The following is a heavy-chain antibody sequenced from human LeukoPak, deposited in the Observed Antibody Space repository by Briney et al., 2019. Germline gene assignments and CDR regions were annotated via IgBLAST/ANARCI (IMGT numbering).Heavy chain of an antibody. CDR2: ISYDGSNK. J-gene: IGHJ4*02. D-gene: IGHD3-16*02. Sequence: GGSLRLYCAASGFTFSSYGMHWVRQAPGKGLEWVAVISYDGSNKYYADSVKGRFTITRDNSKNTLYLQMNSLRAEDTAVYYCAKDRGREITFGGVIVYYFDYWGQGTLVTVSS. CDR1: GFTFSSYG. V-gene: IGHV3-30*18. CDR3: AKDRGREITFGGVIVYYFDY.